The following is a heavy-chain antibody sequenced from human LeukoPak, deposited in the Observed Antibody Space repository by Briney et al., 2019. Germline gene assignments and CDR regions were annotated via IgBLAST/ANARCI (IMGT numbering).Heavy chain of an antibody. V-gene: IGHV4-34*01. Sequence: KPSETLSLTCAVYGGSFSGYYWSWIRQPPGKGLEWIGEINHSGSTNYNPSLKSRVTISVDTSKNQFSLKLSSVTAADTAVYYCARWVTMVRGAPSDVWGKGTTVTVSS. CDR3: ARWVTMVRGAPSDV. CDR2: INHSGST. CDR1: GGSFSGYY. J-gene: IGHJ6*04. D-gene: IGHD3-10*01.